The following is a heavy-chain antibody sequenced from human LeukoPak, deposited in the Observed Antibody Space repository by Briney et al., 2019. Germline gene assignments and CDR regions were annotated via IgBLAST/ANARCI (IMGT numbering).Heavy chain of an antibody. V-gene: IGHV3-30*18. CDR2: ISYDGSNK. CDR3: AKDGGPSDYVSEYFQH. CDR1: GFTFSSYG. J-gene: IGHJ1*01. D-gene: IGHD3-16*01. Sequence: GGSLRLSCAASGFTFSSYGMHWVRQAPGKGLEWVAVISYDGSNKYYADSVKGRFTISRDNSKNTLYLQMNSLRAEDTAVYYCAKDGGPSDYVSEYFQHWGQGTPVTVSS.